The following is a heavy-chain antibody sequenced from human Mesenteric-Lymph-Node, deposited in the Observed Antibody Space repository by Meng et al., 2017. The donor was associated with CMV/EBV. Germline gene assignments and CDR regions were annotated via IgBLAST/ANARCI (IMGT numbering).Heavy chain of an antibody. CDR1: GGSMSPYY. Sequence: ESLKISCTVSGGSMSPYYWSWIRQSPGKGLEWIGYIFYTGGTTYNPSLESRVTISIDTSKSQFSLRLTSVTAADTAMYYCARTAIVGATVTLKDWGQGTLVTVSS. D-gene: IGHD1-26*01. J-gene: IGHJ4*02. V-gene: IGHV4-59*01. CDR2: IFYTGGT. CDR3: ARTAIVGATVTLKD.